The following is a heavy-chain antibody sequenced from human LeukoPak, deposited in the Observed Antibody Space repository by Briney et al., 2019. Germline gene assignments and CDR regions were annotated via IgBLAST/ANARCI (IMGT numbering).Heavy chain of an antibody. CDR2: IYTSGST. Sequence: SQTLSLTCTVSGGSISSGSYYWSWIRQPAGKGLVWIGRIYTSGSTNYNPSLKSRVTISVDTSKNQFSLKLSSVTAADTAVYYCARDGIVVVPAAIAANWFDPWGQGTLVTVSS. D-gene: IGHD2-2*01. V-gene: IGHV4-61*02. CDR1: GGSISSGSYY. J-gene: IGHJ5*02. CDR3: ARDGIVVVPAAIAANWFDP.